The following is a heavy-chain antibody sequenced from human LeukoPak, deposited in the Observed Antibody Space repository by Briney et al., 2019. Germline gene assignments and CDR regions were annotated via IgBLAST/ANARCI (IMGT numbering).Heavy chain of an antibody. Sequence: SETLSLTCTVSGGSISTYYWSWIRQPPGKRLEWIGYIYYSGNTNYNPSLRSRVTISVDTSKNQLSLKLSSVTAADTAVYYCARAAVVASFPVDYWGQGTLVTVSS. J-gene: IGHJ4*02. CDR3: ARAAVVASFPVDY. V-gene: IGHV4-59*12. CDR2: IYYSGNT. CDR1: GGSISTYY. D-gene: IGHD2-15*01.